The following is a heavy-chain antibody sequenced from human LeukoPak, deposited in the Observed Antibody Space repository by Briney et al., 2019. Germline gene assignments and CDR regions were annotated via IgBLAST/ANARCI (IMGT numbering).Heavy chain of an antibody. CDR3: ARESGSVTSEVDFDY. D-gene: IGHD4-17*01. CDR2: ISPSGDIT. CDR1: GFTFSSYG. Sequence: PGGSLRLSCAASGFTFSSYGMSWVRQAPGKGLEWVSGISPSGDITYYTDSVQGRFTISRDNSKNMMYVQMNSLRAEDTAVYYCARESGSVTSEVDFDYWGQGTLVTVSS. J-gene: IGHJ4*02. V-gene: IGHV3-23*01.